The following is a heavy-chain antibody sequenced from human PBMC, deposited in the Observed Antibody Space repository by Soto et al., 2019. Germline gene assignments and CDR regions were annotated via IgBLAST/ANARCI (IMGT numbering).Heavy chain of an antibody. CDR2: IYHTGST. CDR3: AAKLGTTHYFDF. Sequence: QVQLQESGPGLVQPSQTLSLTCSVSGDPVSSGSYYWTWVRQHPVKGLEWIGDIYHTGSTYYNPSLQSRLIMSIDTSKNQCSLHLYAVTAADTAVYFCAAKLGTTHYFDFWGQGSLVAVSS. D-gene: IGHD7-27*01. CDR1: GDPVSSGSYY. J-gene: IGHJ4*02. V-gene: IGHV4-31*03.